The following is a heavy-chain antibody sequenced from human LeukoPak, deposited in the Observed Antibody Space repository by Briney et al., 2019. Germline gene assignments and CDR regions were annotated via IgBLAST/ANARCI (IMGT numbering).Heavy chain of an antibody. Sequence: GGSLRLSCAASRFTFSSYWMHWVRQAPGKGLLWVSRINSDGSSTNYADSVKGRFTISRDNAKNSLYLQMNSLRAEDTAVYYCARDAPPYYYDSSGAKPPPYYYGMDVWGQGTTVTVSS. J-gene: IGHJ6*02. CDR1: RFTFSSYW. D-gene: IGHD3-22*01. CDR2: INSDGSST. CDR3: ARDAPPYYYDSSGAKPPPYYYGMDV. V-gene: IGHV3-74*01.